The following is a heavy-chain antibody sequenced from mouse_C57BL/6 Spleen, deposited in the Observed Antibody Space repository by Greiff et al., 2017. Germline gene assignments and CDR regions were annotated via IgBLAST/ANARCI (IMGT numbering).Heavy chain of an antibody. CDR3: TVLYYYGSSYYAMDY. CDR1: GFTFSNYW. V-gene: IGHV6-3*01. D-gene: IGHD1-1*01. Sequence: EVKLVESGGGLVQPGGSMKLSCVASGFTFSNYWMNWVRQSPEKGLEWVAQIRLKSDNYATHYAESVKGRFTISRDDSKSSVYLQMNNLRAEDTGIYYCTVLYYYGSSYYAMDYWGQGTSVTVAS. J-gene: IGHJ4*01. CDR2: IRLKSDNYAT.